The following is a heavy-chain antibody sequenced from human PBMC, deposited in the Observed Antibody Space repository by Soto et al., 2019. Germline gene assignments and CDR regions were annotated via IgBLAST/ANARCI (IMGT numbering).Heavy chain of an antibody. CDR3: AHRDYYNSSGYAPFDS. J-gene: IGHJ4*02. D-gene: IGHD3-22*01. V-gene: IGHV2-5*01. Sequence: SGPTLVNPTQTLTLTCSFSGFSLSTSGVGVGWIRQPPGKALEWLVLLYWNEDKRCSPSLESRLTVTKDTSKNQVVLTMTNVDPVDTATYYCAHRDYYNSSGYAPFDSWGQGTLVTVSS. CDR1: GFSLSTSGVG. CDR2: LYWNEDK.